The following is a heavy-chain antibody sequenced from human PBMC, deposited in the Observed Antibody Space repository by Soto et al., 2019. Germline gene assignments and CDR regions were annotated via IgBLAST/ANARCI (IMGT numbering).Heavy chain of an antibody. V-gene: IGHV4-59*08. Sequence: QVQVKESGPGLVKPSETLSLTCTVSGGSMSPYYWSWIRQAPGKGLEWIANIYYRGNTNYNPSLESRVTIAVDPSKNQFSLKLNSRTASDTAVYYCARHSKKTGYFDYYYGMDVWGQGTTVTVSS. J-gene: IGHJ6*02. CDR1: GGSMSPYY. CDR3: ARHSKKTGYFDYYYGMDV. D-gene: IGHD3-9*01. CDR2: IYYRGNT.